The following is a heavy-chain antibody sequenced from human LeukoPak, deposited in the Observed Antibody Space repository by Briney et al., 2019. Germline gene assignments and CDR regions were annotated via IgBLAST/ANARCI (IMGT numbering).Heavy chain of an antibody. Sequence: NPSETLSLTCAVYGGSFSGYYWSWIRQPPGKGLEWIGEINHSGSTYYNPSLKSRVTISVDTSKNQFSLKLSSVTAADTAVYYCARVNRVPDYYDSVGEFDYWGQGTLVTVSS. J-gene: IGHJ4*02. CDR2: INHSGST. CDR3: ARVNRVPDYYDSVGEFDY. CDR1: GGSFSGYY. D-gene: IGHD3-22*01. V-gene: IGHV4-34*01.